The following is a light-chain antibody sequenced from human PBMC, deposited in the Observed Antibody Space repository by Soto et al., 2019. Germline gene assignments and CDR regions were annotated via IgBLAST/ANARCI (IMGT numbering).Light chain of an antibody. V-gene: IGKV1-5*01. J-gene: IGKJ1*01. Sequence: DIQMTQSPSTLSASVGDRVTTTCRASQSISSWLAWYQQKPGKVPKVLIYDVSSLQSGVPSRFSGSGSGTEFTLTISSLQPEDFATYYCQQYNSYSWTFGQGTKVDIK. CDR1: QSISSW. CDR2: DVS. CDR3: QQYNSYSWT.